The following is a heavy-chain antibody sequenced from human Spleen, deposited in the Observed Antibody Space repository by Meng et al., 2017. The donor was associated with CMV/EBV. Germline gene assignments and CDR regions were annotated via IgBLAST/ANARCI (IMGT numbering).Heavy chain of an antibody. D-gene: IGHD6-13*01. Sequence: SLKISCTASGFTFSKYAMNGVRQAPGKGLEWVSIISWNGDTIGYADSVRGRFTISRDSTKNFLYLQMNILRPEDTALYYCAKNLLDKDAAASVKDYFDSWGQGTLVTVSS. J-gene: IGHJ4*02. CDR1: GFTFSKYA. V-gene: IGHV3-9*01. CDR2: ISWNGDTI. CDR3: AKNLLDKDAAASVKDYFDS.